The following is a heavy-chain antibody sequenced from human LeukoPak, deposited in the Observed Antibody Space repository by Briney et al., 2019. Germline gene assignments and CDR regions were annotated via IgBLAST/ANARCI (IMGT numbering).Heavy chain of an antibody. CDR3: ARQGVPAAVSWFDP. CDR1: DDSLTSSSYY. D-gene: IGHD2-2*01. Sequence: SETLSLTCTVSDDSLTSSSYYWGWIRQPPGKGLEWIGTISYSENTYYNPSLKSRVTLSLNTSKKQFSLKLNSVTAADTAVYYCARQGVPAAVSWFDPWGQGTLVTVSS. J-gene: IGHJ5*02. CDR2: ISYSENT. V-gene: IGHV4-39*01.